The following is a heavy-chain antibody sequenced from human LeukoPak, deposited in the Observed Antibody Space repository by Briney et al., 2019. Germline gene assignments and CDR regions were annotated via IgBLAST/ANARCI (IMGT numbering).Heavy chain of an antibody. CDR3: AKDWVTMVRRVIKGLYFDY. V-gene: IGHV3-23*01. D-gene: IGHD3-10*01. Sequence: GGSLRLSCAASGFTSSTYAMSWVRPAPGKGLEWVSHIIGSGGTTYYADPVKGRFTISRDNSKNKLHLQMNSLRAEDTAVYYCAKDWVTMVRRVIKGLYFDYWGQGTVVTVSS. CDR1: GFTSSTYA. J-gene: IGHJ4*02. CDR2: IIGSGGTT.